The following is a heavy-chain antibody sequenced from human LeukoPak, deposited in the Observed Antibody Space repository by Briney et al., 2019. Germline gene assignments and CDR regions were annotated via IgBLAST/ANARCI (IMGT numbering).Heavy chain of an antibody. D-gene: IGHD3-10*01. CDR2: ISGRGGST. CDR1: GFTFSTYA. Sequence: GGSLRLSCAASGFTFSTYAMSWVRQAPGKGLEWVSGISGRGGSTYYADSVKGRFTISRDNSKNTLYLQMNSLRAEDTAVYYCAKDYYGSGSYTGPYDYWGQGTLVTVSS. V-gene: IGHV3-23*01. CDR3: AKDYYGSGSYTGPYDY. J-gene: IGHJ4*02.